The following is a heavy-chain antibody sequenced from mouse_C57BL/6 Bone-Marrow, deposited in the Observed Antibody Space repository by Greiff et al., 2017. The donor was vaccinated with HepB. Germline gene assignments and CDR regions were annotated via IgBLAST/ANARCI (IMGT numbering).Heavy chain of an antibody. CDR2: INPSNGGT. CDR3: AGLVIMVTTREVGCYFDY. Sequence: VQLQQSGTELVKPGASVKLSCKASGYTFTSYWMHWVKQRPGQGLEWIGNINPSNGGTNYKEKFKSKATLTVDKSSSTAYMQLSSLTSEDSAVYYCAGLVIMVTTREVGCYFDYWGQGTTLTVSS. J-gene: IGHJ2*01. D-gene: IGHD2-2*01. V-gene: IGHV1-53*01. CDR1: GYTFTSYW.